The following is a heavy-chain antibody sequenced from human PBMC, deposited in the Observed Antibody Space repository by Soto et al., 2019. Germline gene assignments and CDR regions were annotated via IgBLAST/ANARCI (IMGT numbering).Heavy chain of an antibody. V-gene: IGHV3-9*01. CDR2: ISWNSGSI. D-gene: IGHD1-26*01. J-gene: IGHJ4*02. CDR3: AKDWSNSGSYYFDY. Sequence: GGSLRLSCAASGFTFDDYAMHWVRQAPGKGLEWVSGISWNSGSIGYADSVKGRFTISRDNAKNSLYLQMNSLRAEDTALYYCAKDWSNSGSYYFDYWGQGTLVTVSS. CDR1: GFTFDDYA.